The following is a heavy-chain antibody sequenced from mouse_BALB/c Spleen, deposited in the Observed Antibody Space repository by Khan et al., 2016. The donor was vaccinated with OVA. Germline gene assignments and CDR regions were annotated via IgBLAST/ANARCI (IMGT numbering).Heavy chain of an antibody. V-gene: IGHV1-9*01. CDR2: ILPGTGNT. D-gene: IGHD2-10*01. CDR3: ARPYDDDY. CDR1: GYAFRSYW. Sequence: QVRLQQSGAELMKPGASVKISCKATGYAFRSYWIQWVKQRPGHGLEWVGEILPGTGNTKYNEKFEGKATFTADTSSNTAYLQLSSLTSEDSAVYYWARPYDDDYWGQGTTLTVSS. J-gene: IGHJ2*01.